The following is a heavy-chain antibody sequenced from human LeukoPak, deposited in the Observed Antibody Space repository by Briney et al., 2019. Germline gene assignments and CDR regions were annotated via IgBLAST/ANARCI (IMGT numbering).Heavy chain of an antibody. CDR1: GFLFSKSA. CDR3: ARGDSSGYYFDY. V-gene: IGHV3-7*01. Sequence: GGSLRLSCEASGFLFSKSAMTWVRQAPGKGLEWVANIKQDGSEKYYVDSVKGRFTISRDNAKNSLYLQMNSLRAEDTAGYYCARGDSSGYYFDYWGQGTLVTVSS. J-gene: IGHJ4*02. CDR2: IKQDGSEK. D-gene: IGHD3-22*01.